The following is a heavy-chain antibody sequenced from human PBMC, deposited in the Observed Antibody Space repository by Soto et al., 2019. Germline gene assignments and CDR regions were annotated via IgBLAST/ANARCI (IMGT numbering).Heavy chain of an antibody. J-gene: IGHJ3*02. Sequence: ASVKVSCKASGYTFTSYDINWVRQATGQGLEWMGWMNPNSGNTGYVQKFQGRVTMTRNTSISTAYMELSSLRSEDTAVYYCAREIHYGVDAFDIWGQGTMVTVSS. V-gene: IGHV1-8*01. CDR2: MNPNSGNT. D-gene: IGHD4-17*01. CDR3: AREIHYGVDAFDI. CDR1: GYTFTSYD.